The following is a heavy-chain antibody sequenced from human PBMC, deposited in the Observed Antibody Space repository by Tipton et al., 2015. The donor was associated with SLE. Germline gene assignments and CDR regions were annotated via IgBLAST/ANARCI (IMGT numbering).Heavy chain of an antibody. CDR3: GRWSSCGADYYFLDY. Sequence: TLSLTCTVSGGSISSGRYYWNWSRQPAGRGPEWIGRISSSGSANYSPSLESRVTISLDTSKNQFSLELSSVTAADTAVYYCGRWSSCGADYYFLDYWGQGTLVTVSS. CDR1: GGSISSGRYY. CDR2: ISSSGSA. J-gene: IGHJ4*02. D-gene: IGHD2-21*01. V-gene: IGHV4-61*02.